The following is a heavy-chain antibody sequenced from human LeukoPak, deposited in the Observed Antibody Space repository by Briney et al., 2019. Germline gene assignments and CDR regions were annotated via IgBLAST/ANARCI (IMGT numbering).Heavy chain of an antibody. D-gene: IGHD3-22*01. V-gene: IGHV3-21*01. CDR2: ITGSGSYT. CDR1: GFTFSGYS. CDR3: ATSDSSGYYFSYY. Sequence: GGSLRLSCAASGFTFSGYSMNWVRQAPGEGLEWVSSITGSGSYTYYADSVKGRFTTSRDSAKNSLYLQMNSLRAEDTAVYYCATSDSSGYYFSYYWGQGTLVTVSS. J-gene: IGHJ4*02.